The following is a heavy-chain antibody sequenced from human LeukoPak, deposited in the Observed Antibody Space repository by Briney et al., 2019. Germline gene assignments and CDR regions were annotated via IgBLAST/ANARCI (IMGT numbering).Heavy chain of an antibody. D-gene: IGHD1-26*01. CDR2: ISYDGSNK. J-gene: IGHJ4*02. V-gene: IGHV3-30-3*01. Sequence: GGSLRLSCAASGFTFSSYAMHWVCQAPGKGLEWVAVISYDGSNKYYADSVKGRFTISRDNSKNTLYLQMNSLRAEDTAVYYCARDNGVGAFDYWGQGTLVTVSS. CDR1: GFTFSSYA. CDR3: ARDNGVGAFDY.